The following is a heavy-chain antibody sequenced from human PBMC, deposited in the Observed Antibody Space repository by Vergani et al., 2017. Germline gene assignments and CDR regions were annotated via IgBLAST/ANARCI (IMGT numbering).Heavy chain of an antibody. V-gene: IGHV1-69*04. CDR2: IIPILGIA. CDR1: GGTFSSYA. J-gene: IGHJ1*01. D-gene: IGHD3-10*01. Sequence: QVQLVQSGAEVKKPGSSVKVSCKASGGTFSSYAISWVRQAPGQGLEWMGRIIPILGIANYAQKFQGRVTITADKSTSTAYMELSSLRSEDTAVYYCATPAGGGITMVRGSGYFQHWGQGTLVTVPS. CDR3: ATPAGGGITMVRGSGYFQH.